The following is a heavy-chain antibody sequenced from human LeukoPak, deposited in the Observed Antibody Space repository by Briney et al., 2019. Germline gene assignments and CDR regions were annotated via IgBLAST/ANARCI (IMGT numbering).Heavy chain of an antibody. CDR3: ARDLVFGSSSSGGYFDY. V-gene: IGHV1-18*01. D-gene: IGHD6-6*01. CDR2: ISAYNGNT. J-gene: IGHJ4*02. Sequence: GASVKVSCKASGYTFTSYGISWVRQAPGQGLEWMGWISAYNGNTNYAQKLQGRVTMTTDTSTSTAYMELRSLGSDDTAVYYCARDLVFGSSSSGGYFDYWGQGTLVTVSS. CDR1: GYTFTSYG.